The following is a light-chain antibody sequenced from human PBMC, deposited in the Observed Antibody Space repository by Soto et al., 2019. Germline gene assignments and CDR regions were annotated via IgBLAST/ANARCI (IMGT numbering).Light chain of an antibody. CDR3: QQYGRPPRAT. Sequence: EIVLTQSPATLSLSPGERATLSCRASQGVSSSYLAWYQQKPGQAPRLLIYGASSRATGITDRFSGGGSGTDFTLSISKVEPEDFAVYYCQQYGRPPRATFGQGTRLEIK. V-gene: IGKV3-20*01. J-gene: IGKJ5*01. CDR2: GAS. CDR1: QGVSSSY.